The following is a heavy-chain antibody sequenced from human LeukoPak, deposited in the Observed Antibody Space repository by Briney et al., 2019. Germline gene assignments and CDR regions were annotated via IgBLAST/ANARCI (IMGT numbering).Heavy chain of an antibody. Sequence: GGSLRLSCAASGFTFSSYALSWVRQAPGKGLEWVSAISGSGGSTYYADSVKGRFTISRDNSKNTLYLQMNSLRAEDTAVYYCAKGPYYYDSSGYYYDYWGQGTLVTVSS. CDR2: ISGSGGST. CDR1: GFTFSSYA. V-gene: IGHV3-23*01. D-gene: IGHD3-22*01. CDR3: AKGPYYYDSSGYYYDY. J-gene: IGHJ4*02.